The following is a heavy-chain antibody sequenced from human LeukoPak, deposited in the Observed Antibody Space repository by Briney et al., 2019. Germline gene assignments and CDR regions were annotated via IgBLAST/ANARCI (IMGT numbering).Heavy chain of an antibody. J-gene: IGHJ4*02. CDR1: GFTFSSYN. Sequence: GVSLRLSCVASGFTFSSYNMSWVRQAPGKGLEWVSVISGTGETTHYAESVKGRFIISRDNSKNTVHLQMNSLTAGDTGVYYCERGWFGKVGGYWGQGTLATVSS. V-gene: IGHV3-23*01. CDR3: ERGWFGKVGGY. CDR2: ISGTGETT. D-gene: IGHD3-10*01.